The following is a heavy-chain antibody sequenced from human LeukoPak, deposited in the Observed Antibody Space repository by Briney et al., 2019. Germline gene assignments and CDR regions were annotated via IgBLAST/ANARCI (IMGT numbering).Heavy chain of an antibody. Sequence: SETLSLTCTVSGGSISSGDYYWSWIRQPPGKGLEWIGYIYYSGSTYYNPSLKSRVTISVDTSKNQFSLKLSSVTAADTAVYYCARDLGYYDSSGYPLGYWGQGTLVTVSS. CDR1: GGSISSGDYY. V-gene: IGHV4-30-4*01. J-gene: IGHJ4*02. CDR3: ARDLGYYDSSGYPLGY. CDR2: IYYSGST. D-gene: IGHD3-22*01.